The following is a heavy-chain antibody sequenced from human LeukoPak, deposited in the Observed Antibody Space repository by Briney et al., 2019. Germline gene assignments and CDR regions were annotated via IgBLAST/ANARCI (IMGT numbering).Heavy chain of an antibody. J-gene: IGHJ4*02. V-gene: IGHV4-59*13. CDR3: ARAGRSSGWYGRDYFDY. CDR2: IYYSGST. Sequence: SETLSLTCTVSGGSISSYYWSCIRQPPGKGLEWIGYIYYSGSTNYNPSLKSRVTISVDTSKNQFSLKLSPVTAADTAVYYCARAGRSSGWYGRDYFDYWGQGTLVTVSS. D-gene: IGHD6-19*01. CDR1: GGSISSYY.